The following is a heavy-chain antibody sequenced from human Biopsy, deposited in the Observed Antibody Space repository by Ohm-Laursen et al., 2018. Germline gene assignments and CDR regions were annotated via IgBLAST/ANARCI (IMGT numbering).Heavy chain of an antibody. Sequence: SETLSLTCAVTCGSISGHFWSWIRQAPGKGLEWIGYVYYNGNTNYSPSLKSRATISLDTSKDRFSLKLTSVTAADTAVYYCARHIGSSWEWALDIWGRGTMVTVSS. J-gene: IGHJ3*02. V-gene: IGHV4-59*08. CDR1: CGSISGHF. CDR2: VYYNGNT. D-gene: IGHD6-13*01. CDR3: ARHIGSSWEWALDI.